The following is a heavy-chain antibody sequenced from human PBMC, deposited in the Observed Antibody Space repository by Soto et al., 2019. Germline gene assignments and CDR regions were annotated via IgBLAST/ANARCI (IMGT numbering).Heavy chain of an antibody. CDR3: GRGGGRGYNELDP. CDR2: INPNSGGT. V-gene: IGHV1-2*02. D-gene: IGHD5-12*01. Sequence: QVQLVQSGAEVKKPGASVKVSCKASGYTFTAYYMHWVRQAPGQGLEWMGWINPNSGGTYHAQNFQGRVTMTRDTATPTAYMELASLGSGGTAVFFCGRGGGRGYNELDPWGHGTLVIVSS. J-gene: IGHJ5*02. CDR1: GYTFTAYY.